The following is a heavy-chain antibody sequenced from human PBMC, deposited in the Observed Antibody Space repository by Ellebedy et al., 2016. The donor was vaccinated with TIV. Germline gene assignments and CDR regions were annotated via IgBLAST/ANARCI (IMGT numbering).Heavy chain of an antibody. D-gene: IGHD5-24*01. CDR3: ARDRLKGGLATADS. CDR1: GFTFSTSG. CDR2: ISYDGGRK. J-gene: IGHJ4*02. V-gene: IGHV3-30*03. Sequence: GESLKIPXAASGFTFSTSGMHWVRQAPGKGLEWVTVISYDGGRKYYADSVRGRFSISRDNSNNTLYLQMNSLRGEDTAVYYCARDRLKGGLATADSWGQGTLVTVS.